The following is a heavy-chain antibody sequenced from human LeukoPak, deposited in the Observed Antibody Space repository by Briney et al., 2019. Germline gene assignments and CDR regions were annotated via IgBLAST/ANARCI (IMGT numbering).Heavy chain of an antibody. CDR2: IHHTGTT. J-gene: IGHJ4*02. CDR3: AKDTHLDY. CDR1: GGSISSDNYY. V-gene: IGHV4-39*01. Sequence: SETLSLTCTVSGGSISSDNYYWSWIRQPPGKGLEWIGKIHHTGTTDYNPSLKSRVTISVDTSKNQFSLNVNSVTAADTAVYYCAKDTHLDYWGQGTLVTVSS.